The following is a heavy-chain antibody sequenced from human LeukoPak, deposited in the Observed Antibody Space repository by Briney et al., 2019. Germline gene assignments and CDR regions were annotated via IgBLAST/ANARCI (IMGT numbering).Heavy chain of an antibody. CDR3: ARGRTAAPLDS. Sequence: GGSLRLSCAASGFTFSSYSMNWVRQAPGKGLEWVSSISSSSSYIYYADSVKGRFTISRDNARNSLYLQMNSLRVEDTAVFYCARGRTAAPLDSWGQGTLVTVSS. V-gene: IGHV3-21*01. CDR2: ISSSSSYI. D-gene: IGHD6-13*01. J-gene: IGHJ4*02. CDR1: GFTFSSYS.